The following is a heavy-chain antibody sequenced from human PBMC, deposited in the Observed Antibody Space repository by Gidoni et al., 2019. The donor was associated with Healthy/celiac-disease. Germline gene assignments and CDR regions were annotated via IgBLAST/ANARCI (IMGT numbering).Heavy chain of an antibody. D-gene: IGHD6-13*01. CDR3: AREPDGSSSYDV. Sequence: QVQLQESGPGLVKPSETLSLTCTVSGGSISSYYWSWIRQPPGKGLEWIGDIYYSGSTNYNPSLKSRVTISVDTSKNQFSLKLSSVTAADTAVYYCAREPDGSSSYDVWGQGTTVTVSS. CDR2: IYYSGST. CDR1: GGSISSYY. V-gene: IGHV4-59*01. J-gene: IGHJ6*02.